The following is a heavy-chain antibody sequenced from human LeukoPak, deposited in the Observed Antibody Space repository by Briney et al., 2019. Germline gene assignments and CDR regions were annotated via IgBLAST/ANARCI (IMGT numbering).Heavy chain of an antibody. CDR2: IKSDGGT. D-gene: IGHD3-22*01. Sequence: TGGSLRLSCAASGFTFSTYWMHWVRQAPGNGLVWVSRIKSDGGTNYADSVKGRFTISRDNAKKTVSLQMNSLRPEDTGVYYCARAPSEIGGYYPEYFRHWGQGTLVTVSS. V-gene: IGHV3-74*01. CDR3: ARAPSEIGGYYPEYFRH. CDR1: GFTFSTYW. J-gene: IGHJ1*01.